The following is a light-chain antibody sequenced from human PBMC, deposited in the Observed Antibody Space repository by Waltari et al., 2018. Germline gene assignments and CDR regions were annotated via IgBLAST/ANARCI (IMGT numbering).Light chain of an antibody. CDR2: KAS. V-gene: IGKV1-5*03. CDR3: QQYNTYSS. J-gene: IGKJ2*03. CDR1: QSISNY. Sequence: DIQITQSPSPLSPSVGAPITITCRASQSISNYLAWYQQKPGKAPKLLIYKASSSGSGVPSRFSGSGSGTEFTLTISSLQPDDSATYYCQQYNTYSSFGQGSKLEI.